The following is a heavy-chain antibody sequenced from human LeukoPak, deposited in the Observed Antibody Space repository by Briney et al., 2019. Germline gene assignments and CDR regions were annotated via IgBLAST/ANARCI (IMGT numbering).Heavy chain of an antibody. D-gene: IGHD3-22*01. CDR2: IYHSGST. CDR1: GGSISSSSYY. J-gene: IGHJ4*02. CDR3: ARVSAINYYDSSGYPDY. Sequence: PSETLSLTCTVSGGSISSSSYYWGWIRQPPGKGLEWIGSIYHSGSTNYNPSLKSRVTISVDKSKNQFSLKLSSVTAADTAVYHCARVSAINYYDSSGYPDYWGQGTLVTVSS. V-gene: IGHV4-39*07.